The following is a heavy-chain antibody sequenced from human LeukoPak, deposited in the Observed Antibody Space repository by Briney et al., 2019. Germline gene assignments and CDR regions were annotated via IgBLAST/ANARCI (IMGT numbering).Heavy chain of an antibody. CDR3: AKTLRLRCLDY. D-gene: IGHD4-17*01. V-gene: IGHV3-23*01. CDR1: GFTFSSYA. Sequence: GGSLRLSCAASGFTFSSYAMSWVRQAPGKGLEWVSAVSGSGGSTYYADSVKGRSTISRDNSKNTLYLQMNSLRAEDTAVYYCAKTLRLRCLDYWGQGTLVTVSS. CDR2: VSGSGGST. J-gene: IGHJ4*02.